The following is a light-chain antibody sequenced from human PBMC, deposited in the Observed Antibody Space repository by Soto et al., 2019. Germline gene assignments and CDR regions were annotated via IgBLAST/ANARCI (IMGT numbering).Light chain of an antibody. J-gene: IGKJ3*01. Sequence: DIQMTQAPSSPSASVGDRVTITCRASQPIDTSLNWYQQKPGNAPRLLIYAASNLQSGVPLRFSGSGSGTDFTLTISSLQPEDFATYYCQQSYSSPFTFGHGTTVDIK. V-gene: IGKV1-39*01. CDR1: QPIDTS. CDR2: AAS. CDR3: QQSYSSPFT.